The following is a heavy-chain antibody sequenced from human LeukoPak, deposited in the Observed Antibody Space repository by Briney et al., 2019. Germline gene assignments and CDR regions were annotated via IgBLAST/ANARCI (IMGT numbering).Heavy chain of an antibody. CDR2: INHSGST. Sequence: SETLSLTCAVYGGSFSNYYWSWIRQPPGKGLEWIGEINHSGSTNYNPSLKSRVTISVDTSKNQFSLKLSSVTAADTAVYYCARRVARHYYGSGIYGVYAFDIWGQGTMVTVSS. CDR3: ARRVARHYYGSGIYGVYAFDI. D-gene: IGHD3-10*01. V-gene: IGHV4-34*01. CDR1: GGSFSNYY. J-gene: IGHJ3*02.